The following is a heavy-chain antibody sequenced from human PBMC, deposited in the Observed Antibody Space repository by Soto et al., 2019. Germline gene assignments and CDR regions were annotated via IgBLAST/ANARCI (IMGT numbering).Heavy chain of an antibody. Sequence: GGSLRLSCVPSAFSLTSCSMSWVRQTPGKGLEWVSALSRSGGATYYADSVKGRFTISRDTSTNTLYLQMSNLRAEDTAIYYCAKSSRQYASAIQAFFDPWGLGTLVTVSS. V-gene: IGHV3-23*01. CDR3: AKSSRQYASAIQAFFDP. CDR2: LSRSGGAT. CDR1: AFSLTSCS. D-gene: IGHD2-2*01. J-gene: IGHJ5*02.